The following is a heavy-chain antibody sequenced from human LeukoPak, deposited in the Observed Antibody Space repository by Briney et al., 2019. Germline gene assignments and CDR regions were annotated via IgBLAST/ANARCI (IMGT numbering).Heavy chain of an antibody. CDR3: AKSIAAAGSYYYGMDD. J-gene: IGHJ6*02. D-gene: IGHD6-13*01. V-gene: IGHV3-23*01. CDR1: GFTFSSYA. CDR2: ISGSGGST. Sequence: GGSLRLSCAASGFTFSSYAMSWVRQAPGKGLEWVSAISGSGGSTYYAGSVKGRFTISRDNSKNTLYLQMNSLRAEDTAVYYCAKSIAAAGSYYYGMDDWGQGTTVTVSS.